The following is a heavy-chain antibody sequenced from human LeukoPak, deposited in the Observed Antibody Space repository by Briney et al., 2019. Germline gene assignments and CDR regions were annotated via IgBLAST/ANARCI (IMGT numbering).Heavy chain of an antibody. CDR3: ARVMRYWLDY. CDR2: IYYSGST. V-gene: IGHV4-39*07. J-gene: IGHJ4*02. CDR1: GGSISSSSYY. D-gene: IGHD2-15*01. Sequence: SETLSLTCTVSGGSISSSSYYWGWIRQPPGKGLEWIGSIYYSGSTYYNPSLKSRVTISVDTSKNQFSLKLSSVTAADTAVYYCARVMRYWLDYWGQGTLVTVSS.